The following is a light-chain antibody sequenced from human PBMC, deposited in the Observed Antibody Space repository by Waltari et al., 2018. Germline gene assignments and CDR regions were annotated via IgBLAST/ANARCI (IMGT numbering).Light chain of an antibody. J-gene: IGKJ2*01. Sequence: IQMTQSPSSVSASLGGNLTLTCRASQTISKYLAWYQQTPGKAPKLLIYAASNLQSEFPLRFSGSGSGTDFTLTISGLQPEDVGTYYCQQANSFPYTFGQGTKLEIK. CDR3: QQANSFPYT. CDR2: AAS. V-gene: IGKV1-12*01. CDR1: QTISKY.